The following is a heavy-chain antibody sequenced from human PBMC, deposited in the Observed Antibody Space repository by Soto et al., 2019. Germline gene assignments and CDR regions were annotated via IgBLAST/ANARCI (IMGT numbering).Heavy chain of an antibody. Sequence: GESLKISCKGSGYSFAGYWITWVRQKPGKGLEWMGRIDPSDSQTYYSPSFRGHVAISVTKSITTVFLQWSSLRASDTAMYYCARQIYDSDTGPNFQYYFDSWGQGTPVTVS. D-gene: IGHD3-22*01. CDR3: ARQIYDSDTGPNFQYYFDS. CDR2: IDPSDSQT. CDR1: GYSFAGYW. J-gene: IGHJ4*02. V-gene: IGHV5-10-1*01.